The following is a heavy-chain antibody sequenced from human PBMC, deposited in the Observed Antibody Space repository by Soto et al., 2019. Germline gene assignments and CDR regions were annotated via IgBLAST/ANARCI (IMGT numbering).Heavy chain of an antibody. D-gene: IGHD2-8*02. J-gene: IGHJ4*02. Sequence: DVQLLESGGGLVQPEGYLRLYCAASGFTFSSYAMGWVRQGPGKGLEWVAVVSIGGSTHYADSVRGRFTISRDNSKNTLSLQMNSLTAEDTAVYFCAKRPGAGGHFDYWGQGALVTVSS. CDR1: GFTFSSYA. CDR2: VSIGGST. CDR3: AKRPGAGGHFDY. V-gene: IGHV3-23*01.